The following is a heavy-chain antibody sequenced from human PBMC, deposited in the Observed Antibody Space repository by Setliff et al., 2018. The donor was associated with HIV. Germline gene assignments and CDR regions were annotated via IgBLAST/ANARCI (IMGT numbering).Heavy chain of an antibody. V-gene: IGHV3-72*01. CDR1: GFMFRNYG. CDR3: ARGRLLWSGSYYYYYMDV. Sequence: GGSLRLSCAASGFMFRNYGMHWVRQAPGKGLEWVGRTRNKANSYTTEYAASVKGRFTISRDDSKNSLYLQMNSLKTEDTAVYYCARGRLLWSGSYYYYYMDVWGKGTTVTVSS. D-gene: IGHD3-10*01. J-gene: IGHJ6*03. CDR2: TRNKANSYTT.